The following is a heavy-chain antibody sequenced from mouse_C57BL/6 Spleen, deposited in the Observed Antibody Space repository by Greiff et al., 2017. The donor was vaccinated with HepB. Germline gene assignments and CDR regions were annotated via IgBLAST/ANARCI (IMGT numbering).Heavy chain of an antibody. V-gene: IGHV1-76*01. CDR2: IYPGSGNT. J-gene: IGHJ4*01. Sequence: VMLVESGAELVRPGASVKLSCKASGYTFTDYYINWVKQRPGQGLEWIARIYPGSGNTYYNEKFKGKATLTAEKSSSTAYMQLSSLTSEDSAVYFCARPSMDYWGQGTSVTVSS. CDR3: ARPSMDY. CDR1: GYTFTDYY.